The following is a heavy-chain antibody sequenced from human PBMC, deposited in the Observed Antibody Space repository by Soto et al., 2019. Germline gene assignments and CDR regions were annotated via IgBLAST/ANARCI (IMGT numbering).Heavy chain of an antibody. CDR2: ISRSSSTI. CDR3: ARDGAYYDFWSGYPHFDY. D-gene: IGHD3-3*01. Sequence: EVQLVESGGGLVQPGGSLRLSCAASGFTFSSYSMNWVRQAPGKGLEWVSYISRSSSTIYYADSVKGRFTISRDNANNSLYLQMNSLRDDDTAVYYCARDGAYYDFWSGYPHFDYWGQGTLVSVSS. V-gene: IGHV3-48*02. CDR1: GFTFSSYS. J-gene: IGHJ4*02.